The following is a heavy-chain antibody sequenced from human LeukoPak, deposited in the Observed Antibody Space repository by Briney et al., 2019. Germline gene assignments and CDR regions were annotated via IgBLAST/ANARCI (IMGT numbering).Heavy chain of an antibody. V-gene: IGHV3-21*01. CDR3: ASLVTMVRGVISELDY. CDR2: ISSSSSYI. D-gene: IGHD3-10*01. Sequence: TGGSLRLSCAASGFTFSSYWMSWVRQAPGKGLEWVSSISSSSSYIYYADSVKGRFTISRDNAKNSLYLQMNSLRAEDTAVYYCASLVTMVRGVISELDYWGQGTLVTVSS. J-gene: IGHJ4*02. CDR1: GFTFSSYW.